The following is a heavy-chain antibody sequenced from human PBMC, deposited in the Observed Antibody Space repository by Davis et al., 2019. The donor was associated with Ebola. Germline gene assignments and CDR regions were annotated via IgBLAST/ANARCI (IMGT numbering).Heavy chain of an antibody. CDR1: GGSINNYF. J-gene: IGHJ6*02. CDR3: ARGNYGDYIVLYYYNMDV. V-gene: IGHV4-59*01. D-gene: IGHD4-17*01. CDR2: IHYLGNT. Sequence: MPSETLSLTCTVSGGSINNYFWSWIRQPPGTGLEWIVNIHYLGNTNYNPSLKRRVTMSVDMSKNQFSLKLSSVTAAETAVYYCARGNYGDYIVLYYYNMDVWGQGTTVTVSS.